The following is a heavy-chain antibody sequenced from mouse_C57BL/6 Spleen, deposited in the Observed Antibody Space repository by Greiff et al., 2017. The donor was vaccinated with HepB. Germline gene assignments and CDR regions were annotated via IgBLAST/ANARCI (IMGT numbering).Heavy chain of an antibody. D-gene: IGHD1-1*02. CDR2: IYPGSGNT. V-gene: IGHV1-66*01. CDR3: ARSNYGAMDY. J-gene: IGHJ4*01. Sequence: VQLQQSGPELVKPGASVKISCKASGYSFTSYYIHWVKQRPGQGLEWIGWIYPGSGNTKYNEKFKGKATLTADKSSSTAYMQLSSLTSEDSAVYYCARSNYGAMDYWGQGTSVTVSS. CDR1: GYSFTSYY.